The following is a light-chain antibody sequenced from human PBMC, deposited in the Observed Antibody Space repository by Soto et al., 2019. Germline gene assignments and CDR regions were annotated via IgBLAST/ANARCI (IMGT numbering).Light chain of an antibody. CDR1: QTVGTNF. Sequence: EIVLTQSPGTLYLSPGETATLSCRASQTVGTNFLAWYQQKPGQAPRLLMFGTSNSATYIPDRFGGSGSGTDFTLTISRLEPEDVAVYYCQHYSRTLPWTFGQGTKVEIK. J-gene: IGKJ1*01. CDR3: QHYSRTLPWT. V-gene: IGKV3-20*01. CDR2: GTS.